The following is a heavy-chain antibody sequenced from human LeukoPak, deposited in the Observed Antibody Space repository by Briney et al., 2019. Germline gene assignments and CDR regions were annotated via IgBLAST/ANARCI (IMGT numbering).Heavy chain of an antibody. CDR2: ISAYHGNT. CDR3: ARVGKGATTGRWIWFDP. D-gene: IGHD1-26*01. J-gene: IGHJ5*02. V-gene: IGHV1-18*01. CDR1: GYTFTSYG. Sequence: ASVKVSYKASGYTFTSYGISWVRQAPGQGLEWMAWISAYHGNTNSAQKLQGRVTMTTDTSTSTAYMELRSLRSDDTAVYYCARVGKGATTGRWIWFDPWGQGTLVTVSS.